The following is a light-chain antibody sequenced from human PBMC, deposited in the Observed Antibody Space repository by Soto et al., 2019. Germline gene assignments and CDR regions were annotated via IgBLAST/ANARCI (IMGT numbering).Light chain of an antibody. CDR2: GAS. CDR1: QSVSGN. CDR3: QQYNNWPYT. V-gene: IGKV3-15*01. J-gene: IGKJ2*01. Sequence: EIVKTQSPATLSVSPGERATLSCKASQSVSGNFAWYQQNPGQAPRLLIYGASTRATGIPARFSGSGSGTEFILTISSLQSGDFAVYYCQQYNNWPYTFGQGTKLEIK.